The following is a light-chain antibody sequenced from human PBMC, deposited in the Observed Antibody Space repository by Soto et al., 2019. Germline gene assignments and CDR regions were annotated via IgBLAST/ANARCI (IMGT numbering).Light chain of an antibody. CDR2: GAS. V-gene: IGKV3D-15*01. CDR1: QGVSSA. Sequence: MVMTQSPATLSVSPGDRATLSCRASQGVSSALAWYQQKPGQAPRLLIYGASTRATGIPARFSGSRAGTEITLTIRSLQSEDFAVYYCQQYNNWPLAFGQGTKVEIK. J-gene: IGKJ1*01. CDR3: QQYNNWPLA.